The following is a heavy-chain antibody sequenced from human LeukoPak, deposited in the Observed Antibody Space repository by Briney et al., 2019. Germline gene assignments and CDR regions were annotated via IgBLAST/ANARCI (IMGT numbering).Heavy chain of an antibody. V-gene: IGHV3-33*06. D-gene: IGHD1-26*01. CDR2: IWYDGSNK. CDR3: AKDLRSGSFPFDY. J-gene: IGHJ4*02. Sequence: GRSLRLSCAASGFTFSSYGMHWVRQAPGKGLEWVAVIWYDGSNKYYAGSVKGRFTISRDNSKNTLYLQMNSLRAEDTAVYYCAKDLRSGSFPFDYWGQGTLVTVSS. CDR1: GFTFSSYG.